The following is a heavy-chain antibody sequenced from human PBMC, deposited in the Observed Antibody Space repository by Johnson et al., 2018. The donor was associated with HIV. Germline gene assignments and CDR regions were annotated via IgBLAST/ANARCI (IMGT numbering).Heavy chain of an antibody. CDR1: GFTFDDYA. J-gene: IGHJ3*01. CDR3: AREGGQAFDV. CDR2: ISWNSGSI. V-gene: IGHV3-9*01. Sequence: EVQLVESGGGLVQPGRSLRLSCAASGFTFDDYAMHWVRQAPGKGLEWVSGISWNSGSIGYADSVKGRFTISRDNAKNSLYLQMNTLRVEDTAFYYCAREGGQAFDVWGQGAMVTVSS.